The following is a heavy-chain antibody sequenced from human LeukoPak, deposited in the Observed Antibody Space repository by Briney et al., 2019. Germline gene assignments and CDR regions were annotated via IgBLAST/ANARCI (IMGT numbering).Heavy chain of an antibody. CDR3: ARGLLFGELDIDY. J-gene: IGHJ4*02. CDR1: GYTFNIYS. Sequence: ASVKVSCKSSGYTFNIYSMSWVRQAPGQGLEWMGWISAYNGNTTYAQNLQGRVTMTTDTSTSTAYMELRSLRSDDTAVYYCARGLLFGELDIDYWGQGTLVTVSS. D-gene: IGHD3-10*02. V-gene: IGHV1-18*01. CDR2: ISAYNGNT.